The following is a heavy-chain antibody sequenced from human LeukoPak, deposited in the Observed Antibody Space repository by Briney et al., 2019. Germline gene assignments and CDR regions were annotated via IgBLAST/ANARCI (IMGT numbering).Heavy chain of an antibody. Sequence: GGSLRLSCAASGFTVSINYMSGVRKAPGKGLEWVSVFYSGGSTYSADSVKRRFTISRYNAKTTLYLQMNILRAEDTAVYDYARETGYSGYYFDYWGQGTLVTVSS. D-gene: IGHD1-26*01. CDR2: FYSGGST. CDR3: ARETGYSGYYFDY. J-gene: IGHJ4*02. V-gene: IGHV3-53*04. CDR1: GFTVSINY.